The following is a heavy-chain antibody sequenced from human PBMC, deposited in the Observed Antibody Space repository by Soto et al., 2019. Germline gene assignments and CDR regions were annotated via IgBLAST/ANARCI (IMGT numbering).Heavy chain of an antibody. J-gene: IGHJ3*02. Sequence: PSETLSLTCTVSGGSISSYYWSCIRQPPGKGLEWIVYIYYSGSTNYNPSLKSRVTISVDTSKNQFSLKLSSVTAADTAVYYCARYIVAVTASAFDIGGQGTMVTVSS. D-gene: IGHD2-21*02. CDR1: GGSISSYY. CDR2: IYYSGST. CDR3: ARYIVAVTASAFDI. V-gene: IGHV4-59*01.